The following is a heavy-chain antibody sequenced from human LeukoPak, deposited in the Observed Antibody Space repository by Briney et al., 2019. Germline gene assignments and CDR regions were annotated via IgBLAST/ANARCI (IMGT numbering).Heavy chain of an antibody. CDR2: IYYSGST. D-gene: IGHD3-22*01. CDR3: ARILYDSSGYYSLRDYYYMDV. CDR1: GGSISSYY. J-gene: IGHJ6*03. V-gene: IGHV4-59*01. Sequence: PSETLSLTCTVSGGSISSYYWSWIRQPPGKGLEWIGYIYYSGSTNYNPSLKSRVTISVDTSKNQFSLKLSSVTAADTAVYYCARILYDSSGYYSLRDYYYMDVWGKGTTVTISS.